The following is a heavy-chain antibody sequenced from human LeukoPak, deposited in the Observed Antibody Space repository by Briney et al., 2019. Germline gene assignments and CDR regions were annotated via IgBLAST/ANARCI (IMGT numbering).Heavy chain of an antibody. J-gene: IGHJ3*02. D-gene: IGHD3-16*02. CDR1: GGSISTYY. Sequence: SETLSLTCTVSGGSISTYYWSWIRQPPGKGLEWIGYIYYIGTTNYNPSLKSRVTISVDTSKKQFSLKLSSVTAADTPVYYFARYRSTVGNDAFDIWGRGTMVPVPS. CDR3: ARYRSTVGNDAFDI. V-gene: IGHV4-59*01. CDR2: IYYIGTT.